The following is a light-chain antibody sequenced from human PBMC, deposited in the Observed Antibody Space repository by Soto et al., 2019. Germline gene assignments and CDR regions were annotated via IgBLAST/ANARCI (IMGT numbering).Light chain of an antibody. CDR3: QQRRA. CDR2: DAY. Sequence: EIVLTQSPGILSLSPGERATLSCRASQSVSSYLAWYQQKPGQAPRLLIYDAYNRATGIPARFSGSGSGTDFTLTISSLEPEDFAVYYCQQRRAFGQGTKVDIK. V-gene: IGKV3-11*01. CDR1: QSVSSY. J-gene: IGKJ1*01.